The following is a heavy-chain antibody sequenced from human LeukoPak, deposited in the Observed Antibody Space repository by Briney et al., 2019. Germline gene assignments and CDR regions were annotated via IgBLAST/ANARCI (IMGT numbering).Heavy chain of an antibody. CDR1: GGSISSSGYY. Sequence: SETLSLTCTVSGGSISSSGYYWGWVRQPPGKGLEWVGSIYYSGITYYNQSLKSRVTVSVDTTKNQFSLKLSSVTAADTAVYYCTRRKEDSWRLRYFDYWGQGALVTVSS. CDR2: IYYSGIT. D-gene: IGHD6-13*01. V-gene: IGHV4-39*01. J-gene: IGHJ4*02. CDR3: TRRKEDSWRLRYFDY.